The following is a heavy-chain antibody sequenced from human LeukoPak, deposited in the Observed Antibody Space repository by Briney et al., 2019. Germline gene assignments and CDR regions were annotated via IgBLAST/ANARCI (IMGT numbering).Heavy chain of an antibody. CDR2: ISSSSNYI. CDR1: GFIFSTYT. CDR3: ARDRGDYGDYVANWSDP. Sequence: PGGSLRLSCAASGFIFSTYTMNWVRQAPGKGLEWVSSISSSSNYIFYADSVKGRFTISRDNAKNSLYLQMNSLRAEDTAVYYCARDRGDYGDYVANWSDPWGQGTLVTVSS. V-gene: IGHV3-21*01. J-gene: IGHJ5*02. D-gene: IGHD4-17*01.